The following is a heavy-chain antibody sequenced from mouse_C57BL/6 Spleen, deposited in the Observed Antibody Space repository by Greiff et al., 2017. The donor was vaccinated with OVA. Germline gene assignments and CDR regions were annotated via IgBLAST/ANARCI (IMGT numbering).Heavy chain of an antibody. CDR1: GFTFSNYW. V-gene: IGHV6-3*01. Sequence: DVKLQESGGGLVQPGGSMKLSCVASGFTFSNYWMNWVRQSPEKGLEWVAQIRLKSDNYATHYAESVKGRFTISRDDSKSSVYLQMNNLRAEDTGIYYCTVYYGSSWFDYWGQGTTLTVSS. CDR3: TVYYGSSWFDY. J-gene: IGHJ2*01. D-gene: IGHD1-1*01. CDR2: IRLKSDNYAT.